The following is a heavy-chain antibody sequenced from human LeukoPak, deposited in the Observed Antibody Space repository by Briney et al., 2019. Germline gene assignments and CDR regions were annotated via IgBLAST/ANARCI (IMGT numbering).Heavy chain of an antibody. D-gene: IGHD1-26*01. CDR1: GYFFPSYG. CDR2: VSGSNGHA. V-gene: IGHV1-18*01. CDR3: ARDRVVGAIDGFDI. J-gene: IGHJ3*02. Sequence: ASVTVSCKASGYFFPSYGINWVRQAPGQGLEWMGWVSGSNGHANYGKKFQGRVTMTTETSTSAAYMELRSLRSDDTAVYYCARDRVVGAIDGFDIWGQGTMVTVSS.